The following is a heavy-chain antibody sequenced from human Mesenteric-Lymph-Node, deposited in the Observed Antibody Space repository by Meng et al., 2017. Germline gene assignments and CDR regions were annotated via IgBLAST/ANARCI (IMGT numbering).Heavy chain of an antibody. CDR2: ISSSSSYI. D-gene: IGHD6-13*01. V-gene: IGHV3-21*01. Sequence: GESLKISCAASGFTFSSYSMNWVRQAPGKGLEWVSSISSSSSYIYYADSVKGRFTISRDNAKNSLYLQMNSLRAEDTAVYYCARDLYSSSWYAPTYYYYGMDVWGQGTTVTVSS. J-gene: IGHJ6*02. CDR1: GFTFSSYS. CDR3: ARDLYSSSWYAPTYYYYGMDV.